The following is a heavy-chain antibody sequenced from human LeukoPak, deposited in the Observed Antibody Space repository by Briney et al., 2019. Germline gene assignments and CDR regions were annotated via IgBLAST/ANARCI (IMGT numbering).Heavy chain of an antibody. J-gene: IGHJ5*02. CDR1: GGSISSYY. D-gene: IGHD6-13*01. CDR2: IYYSGST. V-gene: IGHV4-59*01. CDR3: AREVVSSSWWGGSEWFDP. Sequence: SETLSLTCTVSGGSISSYYWSWIRQPPGKGLEWIGYIYYSGSTHYSPSLKSRVTISVDTSKNQFSLKLSSVTAADTAVYYCAREVVSSSWWGGSEWFDPWGQGTLVTVSS.